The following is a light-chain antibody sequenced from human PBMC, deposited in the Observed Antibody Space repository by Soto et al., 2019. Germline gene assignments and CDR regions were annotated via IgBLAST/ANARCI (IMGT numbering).Light chain of an antibody. CDR1: QDINKY. J-gene: IGKJ4*01. Sequence: DLQMTQSPSSLSASEGDRVTITCRSSQDINKYLAWYQQIPGKAPKLLIFGPSTLQGGVPSRFSASGSGTDFTLTVGGLQPEDAATYYCQQTKGFPLTFGGGTKLEIK. CDR2: GPS. V-gene: IGKV1-12*01. CDR3: QQTKGFPLT.